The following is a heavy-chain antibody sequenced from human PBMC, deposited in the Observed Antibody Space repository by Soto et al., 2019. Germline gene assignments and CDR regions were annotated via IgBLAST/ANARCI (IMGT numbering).Heavy chain of an antibody. CDR3: AKDWDPRHGMDV. CDR1: GFTFSSYA. V-gene: IGHV3-23*01. CDR2: ISGSGGST. J-gene: IGHJ6*02. Sequence: EVQLLESGGGLVQPGGSLRLSCAASGFTFSSYAMSWVRQAPGKGLEWVSAISGSGGSTYYADSVKGRFTISRDNPKNTLYLQMNSLRAEDTAVYYCAKDWDPRHGMDVWGQGTTVTVSS. D-gene: IGHD1-26*01.